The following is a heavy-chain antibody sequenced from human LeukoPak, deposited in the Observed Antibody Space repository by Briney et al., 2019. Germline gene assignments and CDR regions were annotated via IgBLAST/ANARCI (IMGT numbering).Heavy chain of an antibody. J-gene: IGHJ4*02. Sequence: SVKGRFTISRDNAKNSLYLQMNSLRAEDTAVYYCARGSPNYYFDYWGLGTPVTVSS. CDR3: ARGSPNYYFDY. V-gene: IGHV3-21*01.